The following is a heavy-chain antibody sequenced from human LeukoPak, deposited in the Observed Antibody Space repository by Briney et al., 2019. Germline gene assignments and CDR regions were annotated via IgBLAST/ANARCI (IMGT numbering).Heavy chain of an antibody. D-gene: IGHD3-22*01. V-gene: IGHV1-18*04. CDR1: GYTFTGYY. Sequence: ASVKVSCKASGYTFTGYYMHWVRQAPGQGLEWMGWISAYNGNTNYAQKLQGRVTMTTDTSTSTAYMELRSLRSDDTAVYYCAXXXXXXXMIVVVIKDAFDIWGQGTMVTVSS. CDR2: ISAYNGNT. J-gene: IGHJ3*02. CDR3: AXXXXXXXMIVVVIKDAFDI.